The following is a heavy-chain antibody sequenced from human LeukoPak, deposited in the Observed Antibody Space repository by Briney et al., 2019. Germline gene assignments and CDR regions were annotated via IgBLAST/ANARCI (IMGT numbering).Heavy chain of an antibody. CDR1: GYTFTSFY. V-gene: IGHV1-46*01. CDR2: INPNGGRT. Sequence: ASVKVSCKSSGYTFTSFYINWVRQAPGEGLEWMGIINPNGGRTTYAQKFQGRVTMTRDMSTSTVYMELRSLRSEDTAVYYCATSVAGLRDAFDIWGQGTMVTVSS. J-gene: IGHJ3*02. D-gene: IGHD6-19*01. CDR3: ATSVAGLRDAFDI.